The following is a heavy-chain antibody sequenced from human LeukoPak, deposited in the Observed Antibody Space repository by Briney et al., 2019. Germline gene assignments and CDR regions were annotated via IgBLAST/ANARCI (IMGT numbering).Heavy chain of an antibody. J-gene: IGHJ4*02. Sequence: SETLSLTCTVSGVSISSSNSYWGWIRQPPGKGLEWIGSIFYSGNTYDNPSLKSRVTISVDTSKGQFSLKLNSVTAADTAVYYCARHRSKWLQSSFDYWGQGTLVTVSS. V-gene: IGHV4-39*01. D-gene: IGHD5-24*01. CDR3: ARHRSKWLQSSFDY. CDR1: GVSISSSNSY. CDR2: IFYSGNT.